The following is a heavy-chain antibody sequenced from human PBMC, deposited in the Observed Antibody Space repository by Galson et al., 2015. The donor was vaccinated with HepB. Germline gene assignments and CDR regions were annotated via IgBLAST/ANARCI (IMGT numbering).Heavy chain of an antibody. CDR1: GYTFPTNG. CDR2: ISANSGNT. CDR3: ARDRDYRFDY. D-gene: IGHD4/OR15-4a*01. J-gene: IGHJ4*02. V-gene: IGHV1-18*04. Sequence: SVKVSCKASGYTFPTNGISWVRQAPGQGLEWMGWISANSGNTKYAQNLQGRVTLTRDTSTSTAYLDLRSLRSDDTAAYYCARDRDYRFDYWGQGTLVTVSS.